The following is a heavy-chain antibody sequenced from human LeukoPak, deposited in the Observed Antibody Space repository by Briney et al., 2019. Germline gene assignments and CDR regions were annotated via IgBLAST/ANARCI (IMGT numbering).Heavy chain of an antibody. CDR3: AKCSATCYASAFDI. Sequence: PGGSLRLSCAASGFTFSSYAMSWVRQAPGKGLEWVSAISGSGSDTEYADSVKGRFTISRDNSKTTLYLQMSSLRVEDTAVYYCAKCSATCYASAFDIRGQGTMVTVSS. D-gene: IGHD2-2*01. J-gene: IGHJ3*02. CDR2: ISGSGSDT. V-gene: IGHV3-23*01. CDR1: GFTFSSYA.